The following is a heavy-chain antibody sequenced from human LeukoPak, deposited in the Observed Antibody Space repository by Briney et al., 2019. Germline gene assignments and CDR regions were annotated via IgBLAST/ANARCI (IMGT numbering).Heavy chain of an antibody. V-gene: IGHV5-51*01. D-gene: IGHD3-16*01. Sequence: GGSLQISCKGSGYRFTSYWIGWVRQMPGKGLEGMGIIYPGDSDTRYSPSFQVQVTISADKSIPTAYLQWSSLKASDTAMYYCARHPLWGGPGDYWGQGTLVTVSS. CDR1: GYRFTSYW. CDR3: ARHPLWGGPGDY. CDR2: IYPGDSDT. J-gene: IGHJ4*02.